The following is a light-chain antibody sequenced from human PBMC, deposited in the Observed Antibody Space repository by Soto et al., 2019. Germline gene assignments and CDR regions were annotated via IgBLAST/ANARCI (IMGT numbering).Light chain of an antibody. CDR3: QQYGDSPQT. CDR2: GAS. J-gene: IGKJ1*01. V-gene: IGKV3-20*01. CDR1: QSVSTY. Sequence: IALTQSPDTLSLSPGERATLSCRASQSVSTYLTWYQQKPGQAPRLLIYGASSRATAIPDRFSGSGFGTDFTLTITRLEPEDFAVYYCQQYGDSPQTFGPGAKVDIK.